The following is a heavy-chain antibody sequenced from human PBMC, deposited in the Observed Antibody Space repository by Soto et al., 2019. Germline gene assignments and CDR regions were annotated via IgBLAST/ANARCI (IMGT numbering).Heavy chain of an antibody. D-gene: IGHD3-10*01. CDR1: EGKIRNPSGY. CDR2: ISYSGST. CDR3: ASGDAINSFDS. V-gene: IGHV4-61*01. J-gene: IGHJ5*01. Sequence: VAEGKIRNPSGYWNRIRQPPGKGLEWIGYISYSGSTNYNPSLRSRVTISVDTSKNQFSLRLTSATAADTAVYYCASGDAINSFDSWGQGLRVSV.